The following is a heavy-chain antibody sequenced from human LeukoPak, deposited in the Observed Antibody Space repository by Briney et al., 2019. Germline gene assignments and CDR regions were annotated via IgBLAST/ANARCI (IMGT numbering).Heavy chain of an antibody. CDR3: AGIVVLRELGEGGVDAFDI. CDR2: INPNYGGT. CDR1: GYTFTGYY. Sequence: ASVTVSRKGTGYTFTGYYLHWVRQAPAQGLEWVGFINPNYGGTNYAQKFQDRLTMTRETSISTPNLELSRLRSADRTGYYCAGIVVLRELGEGGVDAFDIWGEGTMVTVSS. D-gene: IGHD3-10*01. V-gene: IGHV1-2*02. J-gene: IGHJ3*02.